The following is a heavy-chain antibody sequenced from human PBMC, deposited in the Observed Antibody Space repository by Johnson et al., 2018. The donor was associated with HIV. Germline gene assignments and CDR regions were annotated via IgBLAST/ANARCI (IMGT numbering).Heavy chain of an antibody. CDR2: ISSDGTNK. V-gene: IGHV3-30*04. J-gene: IGHJ3*02. Sequence: QVQVVESGGGVVQPGRFLRLFCAASGFTFSGYPMHWVRQAPGKGLEWVAVISSDGTNKYYADSVKGRFTFSRDNAKNSLYLKMHSRTTSDTAAYYCARGGGCGGDCYSGFDAFDIWGQGTMVTVSS. CDR3: ARGGGCGGDCYSGFDAFDI. D-gene: IGHD2-21*01. CDR1: GFTFSGYP.